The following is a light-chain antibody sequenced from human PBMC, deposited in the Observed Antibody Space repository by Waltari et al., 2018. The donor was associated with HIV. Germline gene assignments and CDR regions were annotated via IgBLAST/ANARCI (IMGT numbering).Light chain of an antibody. V-gene: IGLV3-1*01. Sequence: SYELTQPPSVSVSPGQTATMTCSGDKLGDKYVCWYQQKPGQSPVLVIYQGSKRPSGIPERFSGSNSGNTATLTISGTQALDEGDYYCQAWDSSTAVFGPGTKVTVL. J-gene: IGLJ1*01. CDR1: KLGDKY. CDR2: QGS. CDR3: QAWDSSTAV.